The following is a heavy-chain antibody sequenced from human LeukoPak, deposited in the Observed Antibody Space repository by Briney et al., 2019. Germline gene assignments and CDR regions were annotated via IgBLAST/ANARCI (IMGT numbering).Heavy chain of an antibody. CDR3: ARDGGRSPSYYYYGMDV. D-gene: IGHD3-16*01. V-gene: IGHV4-4*07. CDR1: GGSISSYY. Sequence: SETLSLTCTVSGGSISSYYWSWLRQPAGKGLEWLGRIYTSGSTNYNPSLKGRVTISVDTSKNQFSLKLSTVTAADTAVYYCARDGGRSPSYYYYGMDVWSQGTTVTVSS. J-gene: IGHJ6*02. CDR2: IYTSGST.